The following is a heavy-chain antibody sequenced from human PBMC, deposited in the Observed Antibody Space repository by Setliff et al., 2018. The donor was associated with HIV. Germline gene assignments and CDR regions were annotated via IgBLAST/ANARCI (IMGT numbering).Heavy chain of an antibody. CDR1: GYSINSAYY. CDR3: ARILWFGEETVDY. V-gene: IGHV4-38-2*01. J-gene: IGHJ4*02. CDR2: FHHSGST. D-gene: IGHD3-10*01. Sequence: PSETLSLTCAVSGYSINSAYYWGWIRQSPGKGLEWIGGFHHSGSTYYNPSLKSRVTISVDTSKNQFSLKLSSVTAADTAVYYCARILWFGEETVDYWGQGTLVTVSS.